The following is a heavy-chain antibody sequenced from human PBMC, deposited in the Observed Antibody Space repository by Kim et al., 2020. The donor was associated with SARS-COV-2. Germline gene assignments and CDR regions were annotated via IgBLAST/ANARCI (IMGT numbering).Heavy chain of an antibody. J-gene: IGHJ4*02. V-gene: IGHV3-48*03. CDR2: ISSSGSTI. Sequence: GGSLRLSCASSGFTFSSYEMNWVRQAPGKGLEWVSYISSSGSTIYYADSVKGRFTISRDNAKNSLYLQMNSLRAEDTAVYYCAIGSGYYHLDYWGQGTLVTVSS. CDR1: GFTFSSYE. CDR3: AIGSGYYHLDY. D-gene: IGHD3-22*01.